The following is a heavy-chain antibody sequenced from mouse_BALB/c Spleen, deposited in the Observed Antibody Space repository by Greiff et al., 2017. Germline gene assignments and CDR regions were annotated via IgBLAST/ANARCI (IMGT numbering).Heavy chain of an antibody. D-gene: IGHD2-1*01. J-gene: IGHJ4*01. Sequence: DVMLVESGGGLVQPGGSLKLSCAASGFTFSSYGMSWVRQTPDKRLELVATINSNGGSTYYPDSVKGRFTISRDNAKNTLYLQMSSLKSEDTAMYYCARDNGNYPYAMDYWGQGTSVTVSS. CDR2: INSNGGST. CDR1: GFTFSSYG. CDR3: ARDNGNYPYAMDY. V-gene: IGHV5-6-3*01.